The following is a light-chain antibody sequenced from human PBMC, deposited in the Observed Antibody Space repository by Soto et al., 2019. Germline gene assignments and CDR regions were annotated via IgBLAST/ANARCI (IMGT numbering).Light chain of an antibody. CDR2: GAF. Sequence: EIVLTQAPGTLSLSPGERATLSCRASQSVSSSYLAWYQQKPGQAPRLLMYGAFNRATGLPDRFSGSGSGTDFTLTISRLEPEDFAVYYCQQYGSSLYTFGQGTKLEIK. J-gene: IGKJ2*01. V-gene: IGKV3-20*01. CDR1: QSVSSSY. CDR3: QQYGSSLYT.